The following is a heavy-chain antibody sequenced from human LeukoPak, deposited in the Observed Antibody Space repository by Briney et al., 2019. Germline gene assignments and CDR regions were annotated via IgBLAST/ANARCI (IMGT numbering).Heavy chain of an antibody. D-gene: IGHD3-9*01. CDR3: AKWGDYDVLTGYYVSDY. V-gene: IGHV3-23*01. Sequence: GGSLRLSCAASGFTFNNYAMSWVRQAPGKGLEWVSAITGSGGNTYYADSVKGRFTISRDNSQNTVFLQMNSLRAEDTAVYYCAKWGDYDVLTGYYVSDYWGQGTLVTVSS. CDR1: GFTFNNYA. J-gene: IGHJ4*02. CDR2: ITGSGGNT.